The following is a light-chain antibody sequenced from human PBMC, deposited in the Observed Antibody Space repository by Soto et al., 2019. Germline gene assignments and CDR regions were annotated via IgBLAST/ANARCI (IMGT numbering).Light chain of an antibody. Sequence: QSALTQPPSASGTPGQRVTMSCSGSSSNIGSNYVYWYQQLPGTAPKLVIYSNNERPSGVPDRFSGSKSGTSASLAISGLRSEDEADYYCVAWDDSLSGVVFGGGTKLTVL. CDR1: SSNIGSNY. CDR2: SNN. J-gene: IGLJ2*01. V-gene: IGLV1-47*02. CDR3: VAWDDSLSGVV.